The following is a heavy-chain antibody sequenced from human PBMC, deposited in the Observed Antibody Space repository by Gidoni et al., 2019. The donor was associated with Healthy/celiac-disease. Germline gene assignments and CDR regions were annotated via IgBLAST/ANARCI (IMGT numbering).Heavy chain of an antibody. Sequence: EVQLVESGGGLVQPGGSLKLSCAASGFTFSGSAMHWVRQASGKGLGWVGRIRSKANSYATAYAASVKGRFTISRDDSKNTAYLQMNSLKTEDTAVYYCTSIYCSGGSCSNYYYGMDVWGKGTTVTVSS. CDR2: IRSKANSYAT. CDR1: GFTFSGSA. J-gene: IGHJ6*04. D-gene: IGHD2-15*01. CDR3: TSIYCSGGSCSNYYYGMDV. V-gene: IGHV3-73*02.